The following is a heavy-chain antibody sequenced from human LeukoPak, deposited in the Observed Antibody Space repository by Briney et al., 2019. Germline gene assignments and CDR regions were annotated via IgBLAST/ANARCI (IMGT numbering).Heavy chain of an antibody. CDR3: ARVGVVVTPYGMDV. D-gene: IGHD3-22*01. CDR2: IYSGGTT. V-gene: IGHV3-53*01. CDR1: GFTVSSNY. J-gene: IGHJ6*02. Sequence: PGGSLRPSCAASGFTVSSNYMTWVRQAPGEGLEWVSVIYSGGTTYYAASVKGRFTISRDNSKNTLDLQMNSLRAEDTAVYYCARVGVVVTPYGMDVWGQGTTVTVSS.